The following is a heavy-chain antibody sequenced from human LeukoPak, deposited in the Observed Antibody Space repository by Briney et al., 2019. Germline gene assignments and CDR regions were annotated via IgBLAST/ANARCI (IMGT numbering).Heavy chain of an antibody. CDR1: GGTFSSYT. V-gene: IGHV1-69*10. J-gene: IGHJ5*02. CDR2: IIPILGIA. CDR3: ARDPCGGDCYLNWFDP. Sequence: GASVKVSCKASGGTFSSYTISWGRQAPGQGLGWRGGIIPILGIANYAQKFQGRVTITADKSTSTAYMELSSLRSEDTAVYYCARDPCGGDCYLNWFDPWGQGTLVTVSS. D-gene: IGHD2-21*02.